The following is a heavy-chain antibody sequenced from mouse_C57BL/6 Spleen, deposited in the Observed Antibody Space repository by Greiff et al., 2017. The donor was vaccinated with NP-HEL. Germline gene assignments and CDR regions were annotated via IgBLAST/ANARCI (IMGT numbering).Heavy chain of an antibody. V-gene: IGHV1-62-2*01. CDR2: FYPGSGSI. D-gene: IGHD2-4*01. J-gene: IGHJ2*01. CDR1: GYTFTEYT. CDR3: ARHEDRDYDYDGVFDY. Sequence: QVQLQQSGAELVKPGASVKLSCKASGYTFTEYTIHWVKQRSGQGLEWIGWFYPGSGSIKYNAKFKDTATLTADKSSSTVYMELSRLTSDDSAVYVCARHEDRDYDYDGVFDYWGQGTTLTVSS.